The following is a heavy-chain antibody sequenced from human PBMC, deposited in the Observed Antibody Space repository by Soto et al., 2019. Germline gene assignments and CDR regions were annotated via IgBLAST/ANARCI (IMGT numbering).Heavy chain of an antibody. Sequence: QVQLQESGPGLVKPSGTLSLTCAVSGGSTSSGDWWSWVRQPPGKGLEWIGEIYHSGSTNLNPSLESRVTMSVDKSKNEFSLKLTSVTAADTAVYSCARMGSPVTTARLDYWGQGTLVTVSS. CDR2: IYHSGST. D-gene: IGHD4-17*01. J-gene: IGHJ4*02. CDR1: GGSTSSGDW. CDR3: ARMGSPVTTARLDY. V-gene: IGHV4-4*02.